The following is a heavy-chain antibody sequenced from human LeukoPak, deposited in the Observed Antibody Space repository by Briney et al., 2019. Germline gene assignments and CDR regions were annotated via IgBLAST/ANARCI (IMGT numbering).Heavy chain of an antibody. CDR2: ISSSGGAT. V-gene: IGHV3-23*01. CDR3: AKDGLGGDY. D-gene: IGHD3/OR15-3a*01. J-gene: IGHJ4*02. Sequence: GGSLRLSCAASGFRFSSYGMSWVRQAPGKGLEWVSSISSSGGATYYADSVKGRFTFSRDNSKNTLYLQMNSLRAEDTAVYYCAKDGLGGDYWGQGTLVTVSS. CDR1: GFRFSSYG.